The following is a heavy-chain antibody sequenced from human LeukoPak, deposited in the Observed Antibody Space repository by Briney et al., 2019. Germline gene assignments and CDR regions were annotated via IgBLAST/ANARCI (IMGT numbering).Heavy chain of an antibody. J-gene: IGHJ4*02. V-gene: IGHV3-23*01. CDR3: AKASWGEVTTTYFDY. Sequence: GGSLRLSCAASGFVFSNYAMNWVRQAPGKGLEWVSGISHSGGTTYYADSVKGRFTISRDNSKNTLYLQMNSLRAEDTAIYYCAKASWGEVTTTYFDYWGQGNLVTASS. CDR1: GFVFSNYA. D-gene: IGHD3-16*01. CDR2: ISHSGGTT.